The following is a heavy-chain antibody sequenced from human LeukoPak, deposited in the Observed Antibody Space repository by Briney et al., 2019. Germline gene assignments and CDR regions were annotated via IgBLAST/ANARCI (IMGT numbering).Heavy chain of an antibody. V-gene: IGHV1-2*04. CDR1: GYTFTGYY. CDR2: INPNSGGT. J-gene: IGHJ4*02. CDR3: ARDGDFWSGYYCDY. D-gene: IGHD3-3*01. Sequence: GASVKVSCKASGYTFTGYYIHWVRQAPGQGLECMGWINPNSGGTNYAQKFQGWVTMTRDTSISTAYMELSSLRSDDTAVYYCARDGDFWSGYYCDYWGQGTQVTVSS.